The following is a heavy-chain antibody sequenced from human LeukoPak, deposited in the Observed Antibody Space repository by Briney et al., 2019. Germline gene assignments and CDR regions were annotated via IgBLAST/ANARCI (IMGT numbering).Heavy chain of an antibody. V-gene: IGHV4-59*01. J-gene: IGHJ6*03. CDR1: GGSISSYY. D-gene: IGHD1-1*01. Sequence: SETLSLTCTVSGGSISSYYWSWMRQPPGKGLEWIGYISYSGTTNYKSSLKSRVTISVDTSKNQFSLKLSSVTAADTAMYYCARTTWDYYYMDVWGKGTTVTVSS. CDR2: ISYSGTT. CDR3: ARTTWDYYYMDV.